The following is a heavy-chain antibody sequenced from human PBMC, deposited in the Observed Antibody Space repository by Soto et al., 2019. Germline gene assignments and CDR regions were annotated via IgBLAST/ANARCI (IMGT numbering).Heavy chain of an antibody. D-gene: IGHD3-22*01. V-gene: IGHV4-61*01. CDR3: AATLLDSSGYYP. J-gene: IGHJ5*02. Sequence: QVQLQESGPGLVKPSETLSLTCTVSGGSVSSGSYYWSWIRQPPGKGLEWIGYIYYSGSTNYNPSLKSRVTISADASKNQFSRKLSSATAADTAVYYCAATLLDSSGYYPWGQGTLVTVAT. CDR2: IYYSGST. CDR1: GGSVSSGSYY.